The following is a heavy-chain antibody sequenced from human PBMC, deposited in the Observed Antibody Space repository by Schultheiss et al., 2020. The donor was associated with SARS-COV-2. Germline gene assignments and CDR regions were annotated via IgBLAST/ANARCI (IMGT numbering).Heavy chain of an antibody. J-gene: IGHJ2*01. Sequence: SQTLSLTCDVSNYSMRNPYHWAWIRQPPGKGLEWMGSIHHGGAVNYKPSLKGRLTLSMDTSRNQFSLEVYSVTAADTAVYYCARVYYDSSGYRQHFDLWGRGTLVTVSS. V-gene: IGHV4-38-2*01. CDR3: ARVYYDSSGYRQHFDL. CDR1: NYSMRNPYH. CDR2: IHHGGAV. D-gene: IGHD3-22*01.